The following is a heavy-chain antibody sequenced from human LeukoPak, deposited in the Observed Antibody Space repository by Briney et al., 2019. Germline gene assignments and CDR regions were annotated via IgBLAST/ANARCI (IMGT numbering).Heavy chain of an antibody. CDR3: ARPYSSSWYEFDY. CDR1: GFTPSSYA. J-gene: IGHJ4*02. V-gene: IGHV3-23*01. CDR2: ISGSGGST. Sequence: GGSLRLSCAASGFTPSSYATSWVRHAPGKGLEWVSLISGSGGSTDYADSVKGRFIISRDNSKNTLYLQMNSLRAEDTAVYYCARPYSSSWYEFDYWGQGTLVTVSS. D-gene: IGHD6-13*01.